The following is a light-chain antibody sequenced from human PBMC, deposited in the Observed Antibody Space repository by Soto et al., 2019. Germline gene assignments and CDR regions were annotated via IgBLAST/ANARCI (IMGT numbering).Light chain of an antibody. J-gene: IGKJ4*01. CDR1: QSVSSSN. Sequence: EIVLTQSPDTLSLSPGDRATVSCRASQSVSSSNLAWYQQKPGQAPRLLIYGASSRATGIPDRFSGSGSGTDFSLTISRLEAEDFATYYCQQYDNLPPTFGGGTKVEIK. V-gene: IGKV3-20*01. CDR2: GAS. CDR3: QQYDNLPPT.